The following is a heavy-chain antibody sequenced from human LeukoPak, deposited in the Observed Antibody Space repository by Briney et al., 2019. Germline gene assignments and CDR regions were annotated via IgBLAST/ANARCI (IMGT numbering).Heavy chain of an antibody. CDR2: AGWAGGTT. J-gene: IGHJ4*02. CDR3: AKELDTMFFDY. V-gene: IGHV3-43*01. CDR1: GFNFDRYT. Sequence: GGSLRLSCATSGFNFDRYTIHWIRQAPGKGLEWVSLAGWAGGTTFYSDSVRGRFTISRDSGRKSVYLQMNSLTTDDTAFYFCAKELDTMFFDYWGQGALVTVSS. D-gene: IGHD3-10*02.